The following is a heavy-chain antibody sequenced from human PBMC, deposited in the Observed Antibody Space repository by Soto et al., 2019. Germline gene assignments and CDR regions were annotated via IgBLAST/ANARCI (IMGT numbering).Heavy chain of an antibody. Sequence: PGGSLRLSCAGSGFTFSSSSMNWVRQAPGKELEWVSAISGTSDYIYYADSVKGRFTISRDNAKNALYLQMNDLRVEDTAVYHCARVPPDDDRGHYAFDIRGQGTMVTGSS. CDR1: GFTFSSSS. CDR2: ISGTSDYI. D-gene: IGHD3-9*01. J-gene: IGHJ3*02. V-gene: IGHV3-21*01. CDR3: ARVPPDDDRGHYAFDI.